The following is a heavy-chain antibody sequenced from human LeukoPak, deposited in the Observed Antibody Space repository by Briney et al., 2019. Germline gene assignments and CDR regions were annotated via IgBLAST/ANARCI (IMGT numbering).Heavy chain of an antibody. CDR1: GGSFSGYY. J-gene: IGHJ5*01. CDR2: INHSGGT. Sequence: SETLSLTCAVYGGSFSGYYWSWIRQPPGKGLEWIGEINHSGGTKYNPSLKSRVTISVDTSKNQFSLKLSSVTAADTAVYYCARGLGMGHDSSGSDWFDSWGQGTLVTVSS. D-gene: IGHD3-22*01. V-gene: IGHV4-34*01. CDR3: ARGLGMGHDSSGSDWFDS.